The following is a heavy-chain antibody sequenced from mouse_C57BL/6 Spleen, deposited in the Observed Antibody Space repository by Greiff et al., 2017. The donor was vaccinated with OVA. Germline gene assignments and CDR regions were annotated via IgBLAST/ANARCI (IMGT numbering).Heavy chain of an antibody. CDR1: GYSFTGYY. J-gene: IGHJ2*01. CDR2: INPSTGGT. V-gene: IGHV1-42*01. Sequence: VQLKQSGPELVKPGASVKISCKASGYSFTGYYMNWVKQSPEKSLEWIGEINPSTGGTTYNQKFKAKATLTVDKSSSTAYMQLKSLTSEDSAVYYCARDGNFLDYWGQGTTLTVSS. CDR3: ARDGNFLDY. D-gene: IGHD2-1*01.